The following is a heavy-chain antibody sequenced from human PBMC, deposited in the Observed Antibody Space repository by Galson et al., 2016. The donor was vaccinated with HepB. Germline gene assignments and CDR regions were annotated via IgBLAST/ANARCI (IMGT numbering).Heavy chain of an antibody. Sequence: SLRLSCAATGFTFSSYGMHWVRQAPGKGLEWVAVIWYDGSDKYYTDSVKGRFTISRDNSKNTLFLQMNSLRAEDTAVYYCARGDDFDIWGQGTMVTVSS. CDR3: ARGDDFDI. CDR1: GFTFSSYG. J-gene: IGHJ3*02. V-gene: IGHV3-33*01. CDR2: IWYDGSDK.